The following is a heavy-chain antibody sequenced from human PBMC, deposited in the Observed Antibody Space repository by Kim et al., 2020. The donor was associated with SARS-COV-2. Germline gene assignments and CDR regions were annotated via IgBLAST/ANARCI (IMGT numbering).Heavy chain of an antibody. V-gene: IGHV3-23*01. J-gene: IGHJ4*02. CDR3: AKDPRYDFWSGYVFEY. Sequence: GGSLRLSCAASGFTFSSYSMSWVRQAPGKGLEWVSGISGSGGSTYYADSVKGRFTISRDNTKNTLYLQMNSLRAEDTAVYYCAKDPRYDFWSGYVFEYWGQGTLVTVSS. D-gene: IGHD3-3*01. CDR2: ISGSGGST. CDR1: GFTFSSYS.